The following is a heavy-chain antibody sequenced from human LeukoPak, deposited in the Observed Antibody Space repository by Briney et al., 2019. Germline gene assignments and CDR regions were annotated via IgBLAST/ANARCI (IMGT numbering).Heavy chain of an antibody. CDR3: ARADRVYYYDSSGYRGFDY. CDR2: TYYSGST. V-gene: IGHV4-39*07. D-gene: IGHD3-22*01. Sequence: PSETLSLTCTVSGGSISSSSYYWGWIRQPPGKGLEWIGSTYYSGSTYYNPSLKSRVTISVDTSKNQFSLKLSSVTAADTAVYYCARADRVYYYDSSGYRGFDYWGQGTLVNVSS. CDR1: GGSISSSSYY. J-gene: IGHJ4*02.